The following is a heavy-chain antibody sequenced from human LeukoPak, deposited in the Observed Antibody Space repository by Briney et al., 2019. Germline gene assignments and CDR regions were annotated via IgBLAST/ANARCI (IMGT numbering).Heavy chain of an antibody. J-gene: IGHJ4*02. V-gene: IGHV4-30-2*01. CDR3: ASSATRSSGYYYDPFDY. CDR2: IYHSGST. D-gene: IGHD3-22*01. CDR1: GGSISSGGYY. Sequence: SQTLSLTCTVSGGSISSGGYYWSWIRQPPGKGLEWIGYIYHSGSTYYNPSLKSRVTISVDTSKNQFSLKLSSVTAADTAVYYCASSATRSSGYYYDPFDYWGQGTLVTVSS.